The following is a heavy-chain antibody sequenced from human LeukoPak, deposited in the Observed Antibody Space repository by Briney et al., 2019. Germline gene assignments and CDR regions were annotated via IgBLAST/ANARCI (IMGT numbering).Heavy chain of an antibody. V-gene: IGHV3-7*01. CDR3: ARSDH. J-gene: IGHJ4*02. CDR2: IRQDGSER. CDR1: GFTFSNYW. Sequence: PGGSLRLSCAASGFTFSNYWMSWVRQAPGKGLEWVANIRQDGSERYYVDSVKGGFTISRDNAKNSLYLQMNSLRVEDTAVYYCARSDHWGQGTLVTVSS.